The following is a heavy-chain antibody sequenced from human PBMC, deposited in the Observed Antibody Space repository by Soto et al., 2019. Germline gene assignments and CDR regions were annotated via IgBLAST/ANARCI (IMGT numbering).Heavy chain of an antibody. CDR2: IIPIFGST. J-gene: IGHJ6*02. CDR3: ARERGSGSYSKVGYFYYGLDV. Sequence: SVKVSCKASGGTFSTYAISWLRQAPGQGLEWMGGIIPIFGSTSYAQRFQGRLTLAADESTSTAYMELSSLTSDGTAVYSCARERGSGSYSKVGYFYYGLDVWGQGTTVTVSS. D-gene: IGHD3-10*01. CDR1: GGTFSTYA. V-gene: IGHV1-69*13.